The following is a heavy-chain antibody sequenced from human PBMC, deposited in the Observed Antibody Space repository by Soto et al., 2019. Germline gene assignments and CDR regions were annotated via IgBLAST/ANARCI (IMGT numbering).Heavy chain of an antibody. J-gene: IGHJ4*02. V-gene: IGHV1-69*12. Sequence: QVQLVQSGAEVKKPGSSVKVSCKASGGTFSSYAISWVRQAPGQGLEWMGGIIPIFGTANYAQKFQGRVTITADEATSTAYMELRSLRSEDKAVYYCASGDSSYGDYAGSDWGQGTLVTVSS. CDR3: ASGDSSYGDYAGSD. CDR1: GGTFSSYA. CDR2: IIPIFGTA. D-gene: IGHD4-17*01.